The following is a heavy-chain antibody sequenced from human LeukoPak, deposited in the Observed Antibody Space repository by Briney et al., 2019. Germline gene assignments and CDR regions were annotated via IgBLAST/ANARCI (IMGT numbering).Heavy chain of an antibody. CDR1: GYTFTSYA. CDR3: ATSRKRSSGWYMGYFDY. Sequence: ASVKVSCKASGYTFTSYAMHWVRQAPGQRLECMGWINAGNGNTKYSQKFQGRVTITRDTSASTAYMELSSLRSEDTAVYYCATSRKRSSGWYMGYFDYWGQGTLVTVSS. V-gene: IGHV1-3*01. D-gene: IGHD6-19*01. J-gene: IGHJ4*02. CDR2: INAGNGNT.